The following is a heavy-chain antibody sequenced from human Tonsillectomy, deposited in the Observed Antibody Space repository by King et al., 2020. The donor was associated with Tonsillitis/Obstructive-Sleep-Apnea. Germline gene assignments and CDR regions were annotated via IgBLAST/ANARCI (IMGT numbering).Heavy chain of an antibody. Sequence: VQLVESGGGLVQPGGSLRLSCAASGFTFSSYSMNWVRQAPGKGLEWVSFITSRSSTTHYADSVKGRFTITRDNAKNSLYLQMNSLRDEDTAMYYCARDSSTSGHYYYYMDVWGKGATVTVSS. J-gene: IGHJ6*03. CDR3: ARDSSTSGHYYYYMDV. CDR1: GFTFSSYS. V-gene: IGHV3-48*02. CDR2: ITSRSSTT. D-gene: IGHD2-2*01.